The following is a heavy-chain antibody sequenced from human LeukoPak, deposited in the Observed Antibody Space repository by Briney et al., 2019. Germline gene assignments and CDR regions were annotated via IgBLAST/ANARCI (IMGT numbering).Heavy chain of an antibody. V-gene: IGHV3-23*01. CDR3: AKDRSRGVAGSYFDY. CDR2: ISGSGGST. J-gene: IGHJ4*02. Sequence: PGGSLRLSCAASGFTFDDYGMSWVRQAPGKGLEWVSAISGSGGSTYYADSVKGRFTISRDNSKNTLYLQMNSLRAEDTAVYYCAKDRSRGVAGSYFDYWGQGTLVTVSS. D-gene: IGHD6-19*01. CDR1: GFTFDDYG.